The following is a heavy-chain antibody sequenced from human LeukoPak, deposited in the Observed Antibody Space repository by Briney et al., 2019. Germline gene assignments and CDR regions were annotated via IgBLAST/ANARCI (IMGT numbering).Heavy chain of an antibody. J-gene: IGHJ4*02. V-gene: IGHV1-8*01. D-gene: IGHD5-18*01. CDR1: GYTFTNYD. CDR2: MNTNSGDT. Sequence: ASVKVSCKASGYTFTNYDINWVRQATGQGLEWMGWMNTNSGDTGYAQKFQGRVTITRNTAISTAYMELSRLRSQDTAVYYCARVWMGGSTYGSKEYFNYWGQGTLVTVSS. CDR3: ARVWMGGSTYGSKEYFNY.